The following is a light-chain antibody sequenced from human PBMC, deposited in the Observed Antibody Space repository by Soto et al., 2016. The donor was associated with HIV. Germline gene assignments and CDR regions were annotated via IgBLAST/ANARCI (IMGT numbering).Light chain of an antibody. V-gene: IGLV3-1*01. CDR2: QDN. CDR3: QAWDSSSYV. CDR1: KLGDKY. Sequence: SYELTQPPSVSVSSGQTASITCSGDKLGDKYACWYQQKPGQSPVLVIYQDNKRPSGIPKRFSGSNSGNTATLTISGTQAMDEADYYCQAWDSSSYVFGTGTKVTVL. J-gene: IGLJ1*01.